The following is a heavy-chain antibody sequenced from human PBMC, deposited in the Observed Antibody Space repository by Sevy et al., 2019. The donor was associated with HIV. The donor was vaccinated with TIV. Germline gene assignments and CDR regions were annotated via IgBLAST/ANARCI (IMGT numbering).Heavy chain of an antibody. CDR1: GGSLSNYG. CDR3: ASVRTSGGECYFFDS. Sequence: ASVKVSCKASGGSLSNYGMNWVRQAPGQGLEWTGGIIPRVGLTNYAQKLRDRVTITADGSTSTMYIEVRRLTSEDTGVYYCASVRTSGGECYFFDSWGQGTLVTVSS. V-gene: IGHV1-69*10. J-gene: IGHJ4*02. CDR2: IIPRVGLT. D-gene: IGHD2-21*01.